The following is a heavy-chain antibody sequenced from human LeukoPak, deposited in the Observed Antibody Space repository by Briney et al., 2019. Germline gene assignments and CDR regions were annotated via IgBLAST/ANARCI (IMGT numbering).Heavy chain of an antibody. CDR3: LRGDRRDY. Sequence: GGSLRLSCAASGFTFSGYWMTWLRQAPGKGPEWVANIDEDGSAKYYLGSAKGRFTISRDNAENSLYLQMNSLRVEDTAVYYCLRGDRRDYWGQGTLVTVSS. J-gene: IGHJ4*02. V-gene: IGHV3-7*01. CDR2: IDEDGSAK. CDR1: GFTFSGYW.